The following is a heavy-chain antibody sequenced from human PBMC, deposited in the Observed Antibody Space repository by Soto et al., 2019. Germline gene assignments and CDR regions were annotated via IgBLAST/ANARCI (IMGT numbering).Heavy chain of an antibody. CDR2: IYDTESA. V-gene: IGHV4-31*09. CDR3: ATLPPRVVVSVLPIPT. D-gene: IGHD2-21*01. Sequence: SETLSLTCSVSGESIRSGGYYWSWIRHLPGKGLEWIGYIYDTESAYYNPSLKSRVSISVDKSNNQFLLNLNSLTAADAAMYYCATLPPRVVVSVLPIPTWGQGTQVTVS. CDR1: GESIRSGGYY. J-gene: IGHJ4*02.